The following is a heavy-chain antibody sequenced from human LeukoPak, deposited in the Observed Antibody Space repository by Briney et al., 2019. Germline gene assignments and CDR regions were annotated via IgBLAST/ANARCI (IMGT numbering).Heavy chain of an antibody. CDR3: ARDEDAF. Sequence: GGSLRLSCVASGFTFNSSNMNWVRQAPGKGLEWVSYISSDSTTIFYADSVKGRFTISRDNVKNSLFLQLNSLRDEDTAVYYCARDEDAFGGQGTLVTVSS. CDR2: ISSDSTTI. J-gene: IGHJ4*02. CDR1: GFTFNSSN. V-gene: IGHV3-48*02.